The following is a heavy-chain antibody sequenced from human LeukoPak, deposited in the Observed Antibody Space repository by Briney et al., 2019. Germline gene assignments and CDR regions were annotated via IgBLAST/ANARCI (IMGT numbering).Heavy chain of an antibody. CDR1: GGSFSGYY. J-gene: IGHJ5*02. CDR3: ARAHRWFDP. CDR2: INHSGST. V-gene: IGHV4-34*01. Sequence: PSETLPLTCAVYGGSFSGYYWSWIRQPPGKGLEWIGEINHSGSTNYNPSLKSRVTISVDTSKNQFSLKLSSVTAADTAVYYCARAHRWFDPWGQGTLVTVSS.